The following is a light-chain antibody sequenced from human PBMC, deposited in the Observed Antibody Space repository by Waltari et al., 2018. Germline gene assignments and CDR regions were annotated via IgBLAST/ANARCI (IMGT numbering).Light chain of an antibody. J-gene: IGKJ1*01. V-gene: IGKV3-20*01. CDR1: QSVSKYY. Sequence: EIVLTQSPDTLSFSPGDIATVSCRASQSVSKYYLACYQQKPGQSPRLLIYDESTRAAGIPDRFSGSGSGTDVTLTISGLDPQDIAVYYCQHYGISPRTFGQGTKVEMK. CDR2: DES. CDR3: QHYGISPRT.